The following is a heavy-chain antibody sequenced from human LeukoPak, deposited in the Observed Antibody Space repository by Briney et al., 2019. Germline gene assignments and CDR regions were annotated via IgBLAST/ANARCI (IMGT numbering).Heavy chain of an antibody. D-gene: IGHD6-13*01. CDR3: ARVSASSSWRYYYYYMDV. CDR1: GGSISSYY. CDR2: IYTSGST. Sequence: SETLSLTCTVSGGSISSYYWSWIRQPAGKGLEWIGRIYTSGSTNYNPSLKSRVTMSVDTSKNQFSLKLSSVTAADTAVYYCARVSASSSWRYYYYYMDVWGKGTTVTVSS. J-gene: IGHJ6*03. V-gene: IGHV4-4*07.